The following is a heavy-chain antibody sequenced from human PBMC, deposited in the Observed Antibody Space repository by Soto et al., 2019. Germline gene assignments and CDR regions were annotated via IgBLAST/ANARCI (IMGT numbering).Heavy chain of an antibody. D-gene: IGHD1-26*01. J-gene: IGHJ4*02. V-gene: IGHV4-39*01. CDR3: ARRGGVGATTYDY. CDR2: LYYSGST. CDR1: GCSISSSTYY. Sequence: PSETLSLTCTFSGCSISSSTYYWGWLRQPPGKGLEWIGSLYYSGSTYYNPSLKRRVTISVDTSKNQFSLKLRPVTAADTAVYYCARRGGVGATTYDYWGQGTLVTVS.